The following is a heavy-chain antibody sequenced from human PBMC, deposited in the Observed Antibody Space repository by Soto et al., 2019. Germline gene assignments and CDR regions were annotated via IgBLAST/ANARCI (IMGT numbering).Heavy chain of an antibody. V-gene: IGHV5-51*01. D-gene: IGHD2-8*01. Sequence: PGESLKISCETSGYDFTMNWIGWVRQRPGKGLEWVGLVYPRGSDTRYSPSFRGHVSMSADESVRTAYLQWTSLEASDTAIYYCARQFCTTTDCSMYFGNWGQGTPVTVSS. CDR1: GYDFTMNW. J-gene: IGHJ1*01. CDR3: ARQFCTTTDCSMYFGN. CDR2: VYPRGSDT.